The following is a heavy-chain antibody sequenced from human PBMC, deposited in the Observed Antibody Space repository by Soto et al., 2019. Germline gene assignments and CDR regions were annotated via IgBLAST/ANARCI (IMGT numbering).Heavy chain of an antibody. D-gene: IGHD1-26*01. J-gene: IGHJ4*02. CDR1: GGTVSSYA. CDR2: FIPIFVSA. V-gene: IGHV1-69*01. Sequence: QVHLVQSGAEVKKPGSSVKVSCKASGGTVSSYAITWVRQAPGKGLEWMGVFIPIFVSAHYAQKFQGRVTITADESTSTAYMELSGLRSEDTAIYYCARGRDQPPVGLYFDSWGEGTRVTVSS. CDR3: ARGRDQPPVGLYFDS.